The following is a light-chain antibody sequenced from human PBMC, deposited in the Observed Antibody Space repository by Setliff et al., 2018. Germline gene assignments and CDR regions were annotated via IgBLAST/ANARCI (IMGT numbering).Light chain of an antibody. CDR1: SSDIGGSDY. CDR2: GVS. V-gene: IGLV2-14*03. Sequence: QSALTQPASVSGSPGQSITISCTGTSSDIGGSDYVSWYQQHPGKAPQLIIYGVSKRPSGVSDRFSGSKSGNTASLTISGLQVEDEADYYCSSYTSNTFVFAAGTKVTV. J-gene: IGLJ1*01. CDR3: SSYTSNTFV.